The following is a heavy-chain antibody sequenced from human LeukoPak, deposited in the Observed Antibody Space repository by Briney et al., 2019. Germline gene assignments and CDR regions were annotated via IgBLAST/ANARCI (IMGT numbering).Heavy chain of an antibody. CDR3: ARDVVVIPAVIQDLFDY. D-gene: IGHD2-2*01. CDR2: IRQDGSEK. J-gene: IGHJ4*02. Sequence: PGGSLRLSCAASGFTFSSYWMSWVRQAPGKGLEWVANIRQDGSEKYYVDSVKGRFTISRDNAKNSLYLQMNSLRAEDTAVYYCARDVVVIPAVIQDLFDYWGQGTLVTVSS. V-gene: IGHV3-7*01. CDR1: GFTFSSYW.